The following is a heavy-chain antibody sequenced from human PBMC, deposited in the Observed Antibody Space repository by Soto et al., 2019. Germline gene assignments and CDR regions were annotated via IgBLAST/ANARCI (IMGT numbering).Heavy chain of an antibody. CDR3: GTGYCSAGSCALDY. Sequence: GGSLRLSCAASGFTFSSYGMHWVRQAPGKGLEWVAVISYDGSNKYYADSVKGRFTISRDNSKNTLYLQMNSLRAEDTAVYYCGTGYCSAGSCALDYWGQGTLVTVSS. J-gene: IGHJ4*02. CDR2: ISYDGSNK. CDR1: GFTFSSYG. V-gene: IGHV3-30*03. D-gene: IGHD2-15*01.